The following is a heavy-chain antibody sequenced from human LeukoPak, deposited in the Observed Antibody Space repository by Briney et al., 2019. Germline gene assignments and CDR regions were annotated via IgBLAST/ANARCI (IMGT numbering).Heavy chain of an antibody. CDR2: IWYDGSNK. J-gene: IGHJ4*02. CDR1: GFTFSSYG. D-gene: IGHD3-22*01. CDR3: ARDPQRFTMIVVVTPDY. Sequence: PGGSLRLSCAASGFTFSSYGMHWVRQAPGKGLEWVAVIWYDGSNKYYADSVKGRFTISRDNSKNTLYLQMNSLRAEDTAVYYCARDPQRFTMIVVVTPDYWGQGTPVTVSS. V-gene: IGHV3-33*01.